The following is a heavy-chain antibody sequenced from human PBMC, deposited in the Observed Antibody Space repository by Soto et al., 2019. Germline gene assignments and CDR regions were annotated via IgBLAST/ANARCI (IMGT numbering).Heavy chain of an antibody. Sequence: GGSLRLSCAASGFTFSSYSMNWVRQAPGKGLEWVSSISSSSSYIYYADSVKGRFTISRDNAKNSLYLQMNSLRAEDTAVYYCARPREGYCSGGSCYSFAFDIWGQGTMVTVSS. CDR3: ARPREGYCSGGSCYSFAFDI. V-gene: IGHV3-21*01. CDR2: ISSSSSYI. CDR1: GFTFSSYS. J-gene: IGHJ3*02. D-gene: IGHD2-15*01.